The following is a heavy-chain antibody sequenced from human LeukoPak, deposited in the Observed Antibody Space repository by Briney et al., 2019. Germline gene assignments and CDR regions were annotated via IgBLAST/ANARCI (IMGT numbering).Heavy chain of an antibody. Sequence: SETLSLTCTVSGGSISSHYWSWIRQPPGKGLEWIGYIYYSGSTNYNPSLKSRVTISVDTSKNQFSLKLSSVTAADTAVYYCASLSRDGYNFNFDYWGQGTLVTVSS. V-gene: IGHV4-59*08. J-gene: IGHJ4*02. D-gene: IGHD5-24*01. CDR3: ASLSRDGYNFNFDY. CDR1: GGSISSHY. CDR2: IYYSGST.